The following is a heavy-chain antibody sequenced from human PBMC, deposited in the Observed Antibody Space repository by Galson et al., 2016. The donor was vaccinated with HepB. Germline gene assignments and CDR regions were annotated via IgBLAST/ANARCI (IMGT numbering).Heavy chain of an antibody. D-gene: IGHD6-13*01. V-gene: IGHV2-5*02. Sequence: PALVKPTQTLTLTCTFSGFSLSTNGVGVGWIRQPPEKALEWLALIYWDGDKLYSPSLKNRLTITRDTSKNQIVLRITNMDPADIGTYFCARTTLGYSNSWYAQLDYSYYGLDVWGQGTTVTVSS. CDR2: IYWDGDK. CDR1: GFSLSTNGVG. J-gene: IGHJ6*02. CDR3: ARTTLGYSNSWYAQLDYSYYGLDV.